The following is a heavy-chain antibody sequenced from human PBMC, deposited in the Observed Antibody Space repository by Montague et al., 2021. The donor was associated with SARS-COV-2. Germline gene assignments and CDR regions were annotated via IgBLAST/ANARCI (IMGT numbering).Heavy chain of an antibody. CDR2: IYHSGST. Sequence: SETLSLTCTVSGYSISSGYYWGWIRQPPGKGLEWIGSIYHSGSTYYHPXXKSRVTISVDTSKNQFSLKLSSVTAADTAVYYCARDCYDYGSGSYQRWFDPWGQGTLVTVSS. CDR3: ARDCYDYGSGSYQRWFDP. CDR1: GYSISSGYY. D-gene: IGHD3-10*01. J-gene: IGHJ5*02. V-gene: IGHV4-38-2*02.